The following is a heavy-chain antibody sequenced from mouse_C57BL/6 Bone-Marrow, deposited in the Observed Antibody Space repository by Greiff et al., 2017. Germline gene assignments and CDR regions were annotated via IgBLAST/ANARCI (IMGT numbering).Heavy chain of an antibody. CDR3: GYYGSSYNY. J-gene: IGHJ2*01. D-gene: IGHD1-1*01. CDR1: GFNIKDDY. CDR2: IDPENGDT. V-gene: IGHV14-4*01. Sequence: DVQLQQSWAELVRPGASVKLSCTASGFNIKDDYMHWVKQRPEQGLEWIGWIDPENGDTEYASKFQGKATITADTSSNTAYLQLSSLTSEDTAVYYCGYYGSSYNYWGQGTTLTVSS.